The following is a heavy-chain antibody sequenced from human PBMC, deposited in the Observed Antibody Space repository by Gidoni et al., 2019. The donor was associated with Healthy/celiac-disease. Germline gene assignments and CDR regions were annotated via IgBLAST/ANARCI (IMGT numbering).Heavy chain of an antibody. CDR3: ARGTYCSSTSCYHNWFDP. CDR1: GFPFSSYG. V-gene: IGHV3-33*08. Sequence: QVQLVESGGGVVQPGRSLRLSCAASGFPFSSYGMHWVRQAPGKGLEWVAVIWYDGSNKYYADSVKGRFTISRDNSKNTLYLQMNSLRAEDTAVYYCARGTYCSSTSCYHNWFDPWGQGTLVTVSS. D-gene: IGHD2-2*01. J-gene: IGHJ5*02. CDR2: IWYDGSNK.